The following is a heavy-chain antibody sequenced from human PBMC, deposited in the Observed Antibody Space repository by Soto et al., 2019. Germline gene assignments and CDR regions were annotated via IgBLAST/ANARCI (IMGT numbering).Heavy chain of an antibody. CDR3: ARVWGGAFDI. Sequence: TLSLTCTVSGGSISTNYWSWIRQPPGKGLEWIGYIYYSGSTNYNPSLKSRVTISVDTSKNQFSLKLSSVTAADTAVYYCARVWGGAFDIWGQGTMVT. CDR1: GGSISTNY. CDR2: IYYSGST. V-gene: IGHV4-59*01. J-gene: IGHJ3*02. D-gene: IGHD3-10*01.